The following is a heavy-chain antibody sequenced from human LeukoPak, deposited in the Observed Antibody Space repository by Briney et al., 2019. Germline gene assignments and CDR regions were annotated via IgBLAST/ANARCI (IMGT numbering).Heavy chain of an antibody. CDR3: AGSYDFWSGHIIGYFDY. V-gene: IGHV4-59*01. J-gene: IGHJ4*02. Sequence: PSETLSLTCTVSGGSISSYYWSWLRQPPGKGLEWIGYIYYSGSTNYDPSLKSRVTISVDTSKNQFSLKLSPVTAEDTAVYYCAGSYDFWSGHIIGYFDYWGQGTLVTVSS. D-gene: IGHD3-3*01. CDR1: GGSISSYY. CDR2: IYYSGST.